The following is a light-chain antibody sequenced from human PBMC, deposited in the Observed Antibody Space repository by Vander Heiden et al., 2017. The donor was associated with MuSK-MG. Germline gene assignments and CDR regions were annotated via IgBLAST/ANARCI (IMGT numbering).Light chain of an antibody. CDR1: QSISSY. J-gene: IGKJ4*01. Sequence: MTQSPSSLSASVGDRVTITCRASQSISSYLNWYQQKPGKAPKLLIYAASSLQSGVPSRFSGSGSGTDFTLTISRLQPEDFATYYCQQSDSTPSTFGGGTKVEIK. CDR2: AAS. V-gene: IGKV1-39*01. CDR3: QQSDSTPST.